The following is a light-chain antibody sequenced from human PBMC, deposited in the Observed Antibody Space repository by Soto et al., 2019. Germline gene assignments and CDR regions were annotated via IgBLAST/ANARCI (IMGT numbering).Light chain of an antibody. Sequence: QSALTQPASVSGSTGQSITISCTGTSSDVGGYNYVSWYQQHPGKAPKLKISEVSNRPSGVSNRFSGSKSGNTASLTISGLQAEDEADYYCSSYTSSSTYVFGTGTKVTVL. V-gene: IGLV2-14*01. CDR2: EVS. CDR1: SSDVGGYNY. J-gene: IGLJ1*01. CDR3: SSYTSSSTYV.